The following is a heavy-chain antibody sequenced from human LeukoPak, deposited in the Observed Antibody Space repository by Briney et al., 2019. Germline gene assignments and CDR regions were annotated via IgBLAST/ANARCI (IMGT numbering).Heavy chain of an antibody. V-gene: IGHV3-7*03. CDR2: INEVGSDT. J-gene: IGHJ4*02. CDR1: GLSFSSYW. CDR3: AGEPRQLAY. Sequence: GGSLRLTCAVSGLSFSSYWMSWVRQVPGKGLEWVSSINEVGSDTRYADSVRGRFTISRDNAKNSLYLQMNSLRVEDTATYYCAGEPRQLAYWGQGTLVTVSS. D-gene: IGHD6-6*01.